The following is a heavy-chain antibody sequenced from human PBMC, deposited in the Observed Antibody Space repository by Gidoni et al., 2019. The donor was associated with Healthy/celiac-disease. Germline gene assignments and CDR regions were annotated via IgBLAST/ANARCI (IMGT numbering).Heavy chain of an antibody. CDR2: INHSGST. CDR3: ARPGYGRPRLRVVVDDI. Sequence: QVQLPQWGAGLLKPSETLSLTCAVYGGSFSGYYWSWIRQPPGKGLEWIGEINHSGSTNYNPSLKSRVTISVDTSKNQFSLKLSSVTAADTAVYYCARPGYGRPRLRVVVDDIWGQGTMVTVSS. D-gene: IGHD3-22*01. J-gene: IGHJ3*02. CDR1: GGSFSGYY. V-gene: IGHV4-34*01.